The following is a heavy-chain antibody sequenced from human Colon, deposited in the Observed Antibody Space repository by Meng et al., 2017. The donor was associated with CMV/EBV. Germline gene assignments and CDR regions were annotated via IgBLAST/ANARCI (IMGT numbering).Heavy chain of an antibody. Sequence: GESLKISCAASGFDFNFYAMTWVRQAPGKGLEWVSLISGNGINTYYADSVKGRFTISRDNSKNTEYLQMNSLRAEDTAVYFCAKTIAPGTLARPFDPWGQGTLVTVSS. D-gene: IGHD6-6*01. V-gene: IGHV3-23*01. CDR3: AKTIAPGTLARPFDP. CDR1: GFDFNFYA. J-gene: IGHJ5*02. CDR2: ISGNGINT.